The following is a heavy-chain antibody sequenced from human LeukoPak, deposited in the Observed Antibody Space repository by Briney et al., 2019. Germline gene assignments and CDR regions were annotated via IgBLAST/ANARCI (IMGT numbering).Heavy chain of an antibody. D-gene: IGHD3-22*01. CDR3: ARTQYYYDRSGSLRIDAFDI. Sequence: SVKVSCKASGGTFSSYAISWVRQAPGQGLEWMGRIIPILGIANYAQKFQGRVTITADKSTSTAYMELSSLRSEDTAVYYCARTQYYYDRSGSLRIDAFDIWGQGTMVTVSS. V-gene: IGHV1-69*04. CDR2: IIPILGIA. J-gene: IGHJ3*02. CDR1: GGTFSSYA.